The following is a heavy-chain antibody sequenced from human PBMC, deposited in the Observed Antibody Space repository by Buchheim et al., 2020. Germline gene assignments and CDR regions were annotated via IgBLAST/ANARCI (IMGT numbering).Heavy chain of an antibody. D-gene: IGHD3-22*01. V-gene: IGHV3-30-3*01. J-gene: IGHJ4*02. CDR3: ARAQSSYYYDSSGYYRGYYFDY. Sequence: QVQLVESGGGVVQPGRSLRLSCAASGFTFSSYAMHWVRQAPGKGLEWVAVISYDGSNKYYADSVKGRFTISRDNSKNTLYLQMNSLRAEDTAVYYCARAQSSYYYDSSGYYRGYYFDYWGQGTL. CDR1: GFTFSSYA. CDR2: ISYDGSNK.